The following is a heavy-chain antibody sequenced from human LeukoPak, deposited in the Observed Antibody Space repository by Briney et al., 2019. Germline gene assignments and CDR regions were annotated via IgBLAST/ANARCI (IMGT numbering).Heavy chain of an antibody. CDR3: ARDRLQQLGFDY. J-gene: IGHJ4*02. D-gene: IGHD6-13*01. CDR2: IYHSGST. V-gene: IGHV4-39*07. Sequence: SETLSLTCTVSGGSISSSSYYWGWIRQPPGKGLEWIGEIYHSGSTNYNPSLKSRVTISVDKSKNQFSLKLSSVTAADTAVYYCARDRLQQLGFDYRGQGTVVTVSS. CDR1: GGSISSSSYY.